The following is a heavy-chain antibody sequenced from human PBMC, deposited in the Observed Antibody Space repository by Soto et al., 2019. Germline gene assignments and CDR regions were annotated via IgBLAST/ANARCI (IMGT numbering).Heavy chain of an antibody. V-gene: IGHV3-23*04. D-gene: IGHD6-19*01. CDR2: IRDDGITT. CDR3: AKLYVGWANFPFGS. Sequence: EVQLVESGGGLVQPGGSLRLSCRASGFTFNSNSMSWVRQAPGKGLEWLSIIRDDGITTYYAASVKGRFTISRDNSINTLYMQMNGLRAEDTAVYYCAKLYVGWANFPFGSWGQGILVTVSS. J-gene: IGHJ4*02. CDR1: GFTFNSNS.